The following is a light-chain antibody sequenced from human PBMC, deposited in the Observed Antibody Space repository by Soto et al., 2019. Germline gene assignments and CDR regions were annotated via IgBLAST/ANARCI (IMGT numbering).Light chain of an antibody. CDR2: EVT. CDR1: SSDVGAYNY. J-gene: IGLJ2*01. CDR3: TSYTYSSILR. Sequence: QSALTQPASVSGSPGQSITISCTESSSDVGAYNYVSWYQQHPGKAPKLIIYEVTNRPSGVSNRFSGSKSGNTASLTISGLQAEDEADYYCTSYTYSSILRFGGGTKVTVL. V-gene: IGLV2-14*01.